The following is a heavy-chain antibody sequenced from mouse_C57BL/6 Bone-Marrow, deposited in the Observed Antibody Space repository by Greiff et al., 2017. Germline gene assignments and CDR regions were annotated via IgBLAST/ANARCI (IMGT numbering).Heavy chain of an antibody. CDR3: SSCDGNYFDF. CDR2: IDPEIGDT. CDR1: GFNIKDDY. J-gene: IGHJ2*01. Sequence: EVKLQESGAELVRPGASVKLSCTASGFNIKDDYIHWVKQRPEQGLEWIGWIDPEIGDTAYASKFQGKATITSDTSSNTAYLQLSSLTSVDTAVYYCSSCDGNYFDFWGQGTPLTVAS. D-gene: IGHD2-3*01. V-gene: IGHV14-4*01.